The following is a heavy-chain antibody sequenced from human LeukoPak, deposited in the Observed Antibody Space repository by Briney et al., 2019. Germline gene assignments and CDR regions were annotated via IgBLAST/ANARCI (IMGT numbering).Heavy chain of an antibody. Sequence: ASVKVSCKASGYTFTNYGFSWVRPAPGQGLEWMGWISAYNGNTNYPQKFQGRVTLTTDSSTETAYMDLRSLRSDDTAVYYCARGYMGSTSYFDSWGQGTLVTVSS. D-gene: IGHD1-26*01. CDR2: ISAYNGNT. J-gene: IGHJ4*02. CDR3: ARGYMGSTSYFDS. CDR1: GYTFTNYG. V-gene: IGHV1-18*01.